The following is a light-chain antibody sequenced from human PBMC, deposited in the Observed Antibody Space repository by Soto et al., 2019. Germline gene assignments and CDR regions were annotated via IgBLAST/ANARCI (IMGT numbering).Light chain of an antibody. J-gene: IGLJ1*01. CDR3: SSYTSSNTLV. CDR1: SGDVGAYDF. V-gene: IGLV2-14*01. CDR2: EVS. Sequence: QSALTQPASVSGSPGQSITMSCTGTSGDVGAYDFVFWYQQHPGKAPKLIIYEVSHRPSGVSSRFSGSKSGNSASLTISGLQAEDEADYYCSSYTSSNTLVFGTGTKVTVL.